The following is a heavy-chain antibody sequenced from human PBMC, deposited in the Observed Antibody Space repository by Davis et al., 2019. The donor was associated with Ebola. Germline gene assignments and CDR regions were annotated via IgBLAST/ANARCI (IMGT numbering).Heavy chain of an antibody. J-gene: IGHJ4*02. CDR2: ISYRGST. CDR3: ARVASGPWDYYFDF. D-gene: IGHD1-26*01. V-gene: IGHV4-59*01. Sequence: SETLSLTCTVPGGSISGYSWTWIRQPPGKGLEWIGYISYRGSTNYNHSLRFRVTMSVDTSKNQFSLKVSSVTAADTVVYYCARVASGPWDYYFDFWGQGTLVTVSS. CDR1: GGSISGYS.